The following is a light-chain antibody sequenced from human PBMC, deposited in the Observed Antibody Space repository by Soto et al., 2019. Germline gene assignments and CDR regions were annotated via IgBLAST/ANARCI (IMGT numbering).Light chain of an antibody. V-gene: IGLV1-40*01. Sequence: QSVLTQPPSVSGAPGQTVTISCTGSSSNIGSGYDVHWYQQLPATAPKLLIYGNNNRPSGVPDRFSGSKSGTSASLAISGLQAEDEADYYCQSYDSTLSTSEVVFGGGTKLTVL. J-gene: IGLJ2*01. CDR2: GNN. CDR3: QSYDSTLSTSEVV. CDR1: SSNIGSGYD.